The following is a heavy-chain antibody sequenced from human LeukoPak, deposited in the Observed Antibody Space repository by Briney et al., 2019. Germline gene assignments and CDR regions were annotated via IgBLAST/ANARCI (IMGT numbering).Heavy chain of an antibody. J-gene: IGHJ4*02. CDR1: GFTFSTYW. V-gene: IGHV3-7*01. CDR2: IKQDGSET. CDR3: ARDRIFKGGSYYFDY. D-gene: IGHD3-3*01. Sequence: PGGSLRLSCAASGFTFSTYWMTWVRQAPGKGLEWVANIKQDGSETYYVDSLKGRFTISRDNAKNSLYLQMNSLRAEDTAMHYCARDRIFKGGSYYFDYWGRGTLVTVSS.